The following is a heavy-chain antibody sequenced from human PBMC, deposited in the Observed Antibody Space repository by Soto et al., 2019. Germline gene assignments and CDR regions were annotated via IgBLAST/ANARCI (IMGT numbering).Heavy chain of an antibody. CDR1: GGSISSGGYS. D-gene: IGHD3-9*01. CDR2: IYHSGST. Sequence: QLQLQESGSGLVKPSQTLSLTCAVSGGSISSGGYSWSWIRQPPGKGLEWIGFIYHSGSTYSNPSLNSRVTISVDRSKNQISLKLSSVPAADTAVYYCARSTARYYDILTGHGGYFDYWGQGTLVTVSS. J-gene: IGHJ4*02. V-gene: IGHV4-30-2*01. CDR3: ARSTARYYDILTGHGGYFDY.